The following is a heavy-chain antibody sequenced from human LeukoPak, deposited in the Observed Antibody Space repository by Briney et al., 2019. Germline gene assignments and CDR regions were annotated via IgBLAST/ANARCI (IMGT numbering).Heavy chain of an antibody. J-gene: IGHJ5*02. CDR2: IYTSGST. Sequence: PSETLSLTCTVSGGSTSSYYWSWIRQPPGKGLEWIGRIYTSGSTNYNPSLKSRVTMSVDTSKNQFSLKLSSVTAADTAVYYCARALSGDYGDYASNWFDPWGQGTLVTVSS. CDR1: GGSTSSYY. D-gene: IGHD4-17*01. CDR3: ARALSGDYGDYASNWFDP. V-gene: IGHV4-4*07.